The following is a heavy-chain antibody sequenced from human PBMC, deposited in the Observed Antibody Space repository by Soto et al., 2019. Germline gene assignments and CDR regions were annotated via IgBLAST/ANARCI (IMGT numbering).Heavy chain of an antibody. D-gene: IGHD2-15*01. CDR1: GGTFSSYA. CDR2: IIPIFGTA. V-gene: IGHV1-69*13. CDR3: ARARSVGVLGYYYGMDV. J-gene: IGHJ6*02. Sequence: SVKVSCKASGGTFSSYAISWVRQAPGQGLEWMGGIIPIFGTANYAQKFQGRVTITADESTSTAYMELSSLRSEDTAVYYCARARSVGVLGYYYGMDVWGQGTTVTVSS.